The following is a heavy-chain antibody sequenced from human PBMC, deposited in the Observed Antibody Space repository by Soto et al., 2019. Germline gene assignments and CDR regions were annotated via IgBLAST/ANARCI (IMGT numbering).Heavy chain of an antibody. Sequence: QVQLVESGGGVVQPGRSLTLSCAASGFTFSSYGMHWVRQAPGKGLEWVAVIWYDGSNKYYAASVKVRFTISRQNSKNTLYLRMNSLSAEATAVYYWARGNSGGYGSAYWGQGTLVAVSS. CDR2: IWYDGSNK. D-gene: IGHD1-26*01. J-gene: IGHJ4*02. CDR3: ARGNSGGYGSAY. V-gene: IGHV3-33*01. CDR1: GFTFSSYG.